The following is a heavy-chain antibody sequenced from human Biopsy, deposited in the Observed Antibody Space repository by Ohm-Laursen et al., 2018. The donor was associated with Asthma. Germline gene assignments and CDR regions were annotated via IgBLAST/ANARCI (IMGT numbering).Heavy chain of an antibody. CDR2: ISWNSATI. CDR3: AKVRSDWVITESFDY. J-gene: IGHJ4*02. V-gene: IGHV3-9*01. D-gene: IGHD3-22*01. Sequence: SLRLSCTAFGFTFGDYCMSWVRQAPGKGLEWVSGISWNSATIGYADSVEGRFTISRDNAKNSVFLHMDSLRPEDTAFYYCAKVRSDWVITESFDYWGQGVLVTASS. CDR1: GFTFGDYC.